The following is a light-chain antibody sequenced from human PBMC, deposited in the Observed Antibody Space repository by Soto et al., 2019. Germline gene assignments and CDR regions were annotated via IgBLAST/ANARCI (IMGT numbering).Light chain of an antibody. J-gene: IGKJ1*01. CDR2: GAS. CDR1: QSVISS. CDR3: QQYKNWPWT. V-gene: IGKV3-15*01. Sequence: EIVMTQSPATLSVSLGEIATLSFSASQSVISSLAWYQQKPGQAPSLLIYGASTRATGIPARFSGSGSGTEFTLTISSLQSEDCAVYFCQQYKNWPWTFGQGTKVDIK.